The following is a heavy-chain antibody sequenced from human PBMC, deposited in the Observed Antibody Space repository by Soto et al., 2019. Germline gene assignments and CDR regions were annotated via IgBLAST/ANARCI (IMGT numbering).Heavy chain of an antibody. D-gene: IGHD3-22*01. CDR3: ARGFDSSGYFHWLDP. CDR1: GGTFSSYT. Sequence: QVQLVQSGAEVKKPGSSVKVSCKASGGTFSSYTISWVRQAPGHGLEWVGRIIPILGVTNYAQNFQGRVTSTADKSTSTAYMELSSLRSEDTAVYYCARGFDSSGYFHWLDPWGQGTLVTVSS. V-gene: IGHV1-69*02. J-gene: IGHJ5*02. CDR2: IIPILGVT.